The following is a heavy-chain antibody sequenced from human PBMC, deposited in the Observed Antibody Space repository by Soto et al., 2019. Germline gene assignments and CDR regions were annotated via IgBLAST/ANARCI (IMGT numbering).Heavy chain of an antibody. CDR2: INSDGSSI. CDR1: RFSFSTW. Sequence: EVHLVESGGGVVQPGGSLRLSSAASRFSFSTWMHWVRQAPGKGLVWLSRINSDGSSISYADSVKGRFFVSRDNAKNTLYLQINSLTAEDTAVYYCTRGASGYGNFDYWGQGVLLTVSS. D-gene: IGHD5-12*01. J-gene: IGHJ4*02. V-gene: IGHV3-74*01. CDR3: TRGASGYGNFDY.